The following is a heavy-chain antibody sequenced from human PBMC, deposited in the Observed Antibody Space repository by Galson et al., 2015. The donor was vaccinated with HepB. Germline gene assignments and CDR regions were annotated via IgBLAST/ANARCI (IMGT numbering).Heavy chain of an antibody. CDR2: IYYSGST. CDR3: ARVARYSDWSFDY. CDR1: GGSISSYY. Sequence: QVQLQESGPGLVKPSETLSLTCTVSGGSISSYYWSWIRQPPGKGLEWIGYIYYSGSTNYNPSLKSRVTISVDTSKNQFSLKLSSVTAADTAVYYCARVARYSDWSFDYWGQGTLVTVSS. D-gene: IGHD3-9*01. V-gene: IGHV4-59*01. J-gene: IGHJ4*02.